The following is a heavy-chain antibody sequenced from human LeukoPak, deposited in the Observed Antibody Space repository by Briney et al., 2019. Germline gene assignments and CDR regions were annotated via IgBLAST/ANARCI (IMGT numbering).Heavy chain of an antibody. Sequence: GASVKVSCKASGYTFTSYGISWVRQAPGQGLEWMGWISAYNGNTNYAQKLQGRVTMTTDTSTSTAYMELRSLRSDDTAVYYCARSHGISSYDSSGYYYVEPFDYWGQGTLVTVSS. CDR2: ISAYNGNT. D-gene: IGHD3-22*01. CDR1: GYTFTSYG. V-gene: IGHV1-18*01. CDR3: ARSHGISSYDSSGYYYVEPFDY. J-gene: IGHJ4*02.